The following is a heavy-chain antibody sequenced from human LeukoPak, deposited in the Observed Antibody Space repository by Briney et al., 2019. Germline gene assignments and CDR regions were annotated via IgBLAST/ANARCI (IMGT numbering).Heavy chain of an antibody. V-gene: IGHV6-1*01. D-gene: IGHD4-23*01. CDR1: GDSVSSYSAA. CDR3: ARSGGHDAFDI. J-gene: IGHJ3*02. Sequence: PSQTLSLTCAISGDSVSSYSAAWSWIRQSPSSGLEWLGRTLYRSKWYNDYAISVKSRITINPDTSKNQFSLQLTSVTPEDTAVYYCARSGGHDAFDIWGQGTMVSVST. CDR2: TLYRSKWYN.